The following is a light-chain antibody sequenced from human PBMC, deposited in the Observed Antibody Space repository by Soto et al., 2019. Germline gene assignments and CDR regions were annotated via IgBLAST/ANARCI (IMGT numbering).Light chain of an antibody. CDR3: QQSYTTPIT. Sequence: EIVMTQSPAALSVSPGERVTLSCRASQSISFNLAWYQQKPGQAPRLLIYIASTRAAGIPARFSGSGSGTEFTLTISSLQSEDSAIYYCQQSYTTPITFGQGTRLEI. J-gene: IGKJ5*01. CDR2: IAS. CDR1: QSISFN. V-gene: IGKV3-15*01.